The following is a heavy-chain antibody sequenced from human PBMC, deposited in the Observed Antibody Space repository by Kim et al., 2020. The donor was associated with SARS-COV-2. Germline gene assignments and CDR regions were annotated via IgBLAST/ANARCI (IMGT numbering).Heavy chain of an antibody. V-gene: IGHV3-30-3*01. CDR3: ARVLRGSTLDY. CDR1: GFTFSSYA. CDR2: ISYDGNNK. Sequence: GGSLRLSCAASGFTFSSYAMHWVRQAPGKGLEWVAVISYDGNNKYYADSVKGRFTISRDNSKNTLYLQMNSLRAEDTAVYYCARVLRGSTLDYWGQGTLVTVSS. J-gene: IGHJ4*02. D-gene: IGHD3-16*01.